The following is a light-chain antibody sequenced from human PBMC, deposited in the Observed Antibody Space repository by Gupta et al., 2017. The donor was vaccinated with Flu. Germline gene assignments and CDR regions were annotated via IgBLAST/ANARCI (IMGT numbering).Light chain of an antibody. J-gene: IGKJ4*02. CDR3: QHYHNWPIA. CDR1: QSISNH. Sequence: EVVITQSPATLSVSPGESATLSCRASQSISNHLAGYQQKPGQSPRLLIYGASTRATGFPARFSGSGSGTEFTLTISSLQSEDFAVYYCQHYHNWPIAFGGGTKVEI. CDR2: GAS. V-gene: IGKV3-15*01.